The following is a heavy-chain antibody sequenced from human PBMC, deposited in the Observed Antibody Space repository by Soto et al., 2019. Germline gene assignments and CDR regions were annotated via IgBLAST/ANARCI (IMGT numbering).Heavy chain of an antibody. CDR1: GGSISDFY. CDR3: ARGGGYDFRSSQAPPIDV. Sequence: KTSETLSLTCNVSGGSISDFYWSWIRQSPGKRLEWIGYLYYTGSTNYNPALKSRVTISLDTSKNQFSLKARSVTAADTAVYYCARGGGYDFRSSQAPPIDVWGQGTTVTVSS. CDR2: LYYTGST. D-gene: IGHD3-3*01. J-gene: IGHJ6*02. V-gene: IGHV4-59*01.